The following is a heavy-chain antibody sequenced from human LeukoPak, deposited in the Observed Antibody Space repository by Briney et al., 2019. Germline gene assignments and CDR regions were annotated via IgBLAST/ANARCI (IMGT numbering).Heavy chain of an antibody. D-gene: IGHD2-2*03. J-gene: IGHJ4*02. CDR2: IIPIFGTA. Sequence: SVKVSCKASGGTFSSYAISWVRQAPGQGLEWMGGIIPIFGTANYAQKFQGRVTITADESTSTAYMELSSLRSEDTAVYYCARDLGYCSSTSCYSNWGQGTLVTVSS. CDR1: GGTFSSYA. V-gene: IGHV1-69*13. CDR3: ARDLGYCSSTSCYSN.